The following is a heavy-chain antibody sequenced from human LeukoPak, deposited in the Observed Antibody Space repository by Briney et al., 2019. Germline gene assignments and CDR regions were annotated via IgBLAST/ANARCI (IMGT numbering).Heavy chain of an antibody. CDR1: GFTFSSYA. D-gene: IGHD4-11*01. CDR2: IWYDGSGK. J-gene: IGHJ6*02. CDR3: ARVPTVYFYYGMDV. V-gene: IGHV3-33*01. Sequence: GGSLRLSCAASGFTFSSYAMHWVRQAPGKGLDWVAVIWYDGSGKYYADSVKGRFTISRDNSKNTMYLQMNSLRAEDTAVYYCARVPTVYFYYGMDVKGQRTTVTVSS.